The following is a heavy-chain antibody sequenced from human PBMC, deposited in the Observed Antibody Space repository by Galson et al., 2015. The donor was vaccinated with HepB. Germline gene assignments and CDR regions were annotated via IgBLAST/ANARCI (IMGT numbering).Heavy chain of an antibody. V-gene: IGHV3-30-3*01. CDR1: GFTFSSYA. CDR2: ISYDGSNK. Sequence: LRLSCAASGFTFSSYAMHWVRQAPGKGLEWVAVISYDGSNKYYADSVKGRFTISRDNSKNTLYLQMNSLRAEDTAVYYCARDFLYCGGDCYPLLLPDYWGQGTLVTVSS. CDR3: ARDFLYCGGDCYPLLLPDY. J-gene: IGHJ4*02. D-gene: IGHD2-21*01.